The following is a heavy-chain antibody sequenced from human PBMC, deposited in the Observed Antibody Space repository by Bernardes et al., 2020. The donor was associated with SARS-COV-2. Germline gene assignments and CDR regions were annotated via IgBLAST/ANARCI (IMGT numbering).Heavy chain of an antibody. Sequence: GGSLRLSCAASGFTFSSYEMNWVRQAPGKGLEWVSYISSSGSTIYYADSVKGRFTISRDNAKNSLYLQMNSLRAEDTAVYYCARDFGGDHLDYWGQGTLVTVSS. CDR2: ISSSGSTI. V-gene: IGHV3-48*03. J-gene: IGHJ4*02. CDR1: GFTFSSYE. CDR3: ARDFGGDHLDY. D-gene: IGHD4-17*01.